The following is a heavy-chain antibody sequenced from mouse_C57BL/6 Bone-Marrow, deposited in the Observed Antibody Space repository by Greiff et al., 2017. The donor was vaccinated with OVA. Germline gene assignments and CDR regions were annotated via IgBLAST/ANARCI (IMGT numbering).Heavy chain of an antibody. CDR1: GYTFTDYN. J-gene: IGHJ1*03. CDR3: ARGDDYSYWYFDV. V-gene: IGHV1-18*01. CDR2: INPNNGGT. Sequence: EVKLQESGPELVKPGASVKIPCKASGYTFTDYNMDWVKQSHGKSLEWIGDINPNNGGTIYNQKFKGKATLTVDKSSSTAYMELRSLTSEDTAVYYCARGDDYSYWYFDVWGTGTTVTVSS. D-gene: IGHD2-4*01.